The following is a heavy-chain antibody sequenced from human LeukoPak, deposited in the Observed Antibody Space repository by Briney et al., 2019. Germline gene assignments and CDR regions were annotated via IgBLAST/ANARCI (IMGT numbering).Heavy chain of an antibody. J-gene: IGHJ3*02. Sequence: GESLKISCKASGYRFTSYWIGWVRQMPGKGLEWMGIIYPGDSDTRYRSSFQGQVTISADKSINTAYLQWSSLKASDTAMYYCARPMMPQIVGVPSGDPKMGAFDIWGQGTMVTVSS. CDR1: GYRFTSYW. CDR2: IYPGDSDT. CDR3: ARPMMPQIVGVPSGDPKMGAFDI. D-gene: IGHD1-26*01. V-gene: IGHV5-51*01.